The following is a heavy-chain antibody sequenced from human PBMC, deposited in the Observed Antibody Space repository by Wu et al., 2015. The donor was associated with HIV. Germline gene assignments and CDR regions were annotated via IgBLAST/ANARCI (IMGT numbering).Heavy chain of an antibody. J-gene: IGHJ6*03. V-gene: IGHV1-8*03. D-gene: IGHD3-16*01. CDR2: MNPNSGNT. CDR1: GYTFTSYD. Sequence: QVQLVQSEAEVKKPGASVKVSCKASGYTFTSYDINWVRQATGQGLEWMGWMNPNSGNTGYAQKFQGRVTIARNTSISTAYMELSSLRSEDTAVYYCARAVRGSHLGYYYYMDVWGKGTTVTVSS. CDR3: ARAVRGSHLGYYYYMDV.